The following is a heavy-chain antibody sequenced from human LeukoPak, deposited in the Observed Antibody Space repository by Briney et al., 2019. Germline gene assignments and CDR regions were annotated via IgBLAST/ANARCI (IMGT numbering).Heavy chain of an antibody. V-gene: IGHV3-23*01. Sequence: PGGSLRLSCAASGFTFSSYAMSWVRQAPGKGLEWVSAISGSGGSTYYADSVKGRFTISRDNSENTLYLQMNSLRAEDTAVYYCAKDPGGSGTLDYWGQGTLVTVSS. CDR2: ISGSGGST. CDR3: AKDPGGSGTLDY. D-gene: IGHD3-10*01. CDR1: GFTFSSYA. J-gene: IGHJ4*02.